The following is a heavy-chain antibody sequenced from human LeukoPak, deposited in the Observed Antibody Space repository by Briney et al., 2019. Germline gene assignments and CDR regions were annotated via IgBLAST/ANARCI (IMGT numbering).Heavy chain of an antibody. J-gene: IGHJ4*02. CDR2: ISYDGSNK. D-gene: IGHD6-19*01. CDR3: AKPHIAVAGEGRDY. Sequence: GGSLRLSCAASGFTFSSYGMHWVRQAPGKGLEWVAVISYDGSNKYYADSVKGRFTISRDNSKNTLYLQMNSPRAEDTAVYYCAKPHIAVAGEGRDYWGQGTLVTVSS. V-gene: IGHV3-30*18. CDR1: GFTFSSYG.